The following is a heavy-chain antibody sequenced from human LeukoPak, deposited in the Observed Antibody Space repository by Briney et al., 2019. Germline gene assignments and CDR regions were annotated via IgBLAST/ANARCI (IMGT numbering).Heavy chain of an antibody. D-gene: IGHD3-3*01. CDR3: ARQNDFRLDY. Sequence: GEALKISCKGSGYTFSSYWIGWVRQMPGKGLERMGIIYPGDSDTRYSPSLQGQVTISVDTSIGTAYLQWSSLKASDTAIYYCARQNDFRLDYWGQGTLVTVSS. CDR2: IYPGDSDT. V-gene: IGHV5-51*01. CDR1: GYTFSSYW. J-gene: IGHJ4*02.